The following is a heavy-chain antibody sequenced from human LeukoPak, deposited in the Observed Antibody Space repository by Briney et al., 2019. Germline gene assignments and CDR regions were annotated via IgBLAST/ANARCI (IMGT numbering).Heavy chain of an antibody. Sequence: PSETLSLTCTVSGGSIIPYYWTWIRQPAGKGLEWIGYIYYSGITNYNPSLKSRVTMSVDTSKNQFTLKLSSVTAADTAVYYCARGRWDVPFWGQGTLVTVSS. CDR3: ARGRWDVPF. D-gene: IGHD1-26*01. CDR1: GGSIIPYY. V-gene: IGHV4-59*01. J-gene: IGHJ4*02. CDR2: IYYSGIT.